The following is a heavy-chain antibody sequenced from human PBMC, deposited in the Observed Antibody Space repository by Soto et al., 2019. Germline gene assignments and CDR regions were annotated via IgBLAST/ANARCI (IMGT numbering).Heavy chain of an antibody. CDR2: INTDGSVA. J-gene: IGHJ4*02. CDR1: GLTFRSYW. D-gene: IGHD2-21*01. CDR3: VRDMQLWRLDS. V-gene: IGHV3-74*03. Sequence: EVQLVESGGGLVQPGESPRLSCAASGLTFRSYWMHWVRQAPGKGLVWVSRINTDGSVAMYVDSVKGRFTISRDNAKNTLYLHMNSLRAEDTAVYYCVRDMQLWRLDSWGQGTRVTVSS.